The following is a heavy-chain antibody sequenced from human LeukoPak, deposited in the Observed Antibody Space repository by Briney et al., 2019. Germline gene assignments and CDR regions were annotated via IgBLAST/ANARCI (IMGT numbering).Heavy chain of an antibody. CDR3: AKALAPKVGANVFFAFDI. J-gene: IGHJ3*02. CDR1: GFTFDDYA. V-gene: IGHV3-9*01. Sequence: GRSLRLSCAASGFTFDDYAMHWVRQAPGKGLEWVSGISWNSGSIGYADSVKGRFTISRDNAKNSLYLQMNSLRAEDTALYYCAKALAPKVGANVFFAFDIWGQGTMVTVSS. D-gene: IGHD1-26*01. CDR2: ISWNSGSI.